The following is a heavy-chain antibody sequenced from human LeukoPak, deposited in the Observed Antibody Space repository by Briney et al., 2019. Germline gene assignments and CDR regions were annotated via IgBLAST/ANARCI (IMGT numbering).Heavy chain of an antibody. CDR3: AKDEYCGGDCYIQH. J-gene: IGHJ1*01. CDR2: ISGSGGST. CDR1: GFTFSTYA. V-gene: IGHV3-23*01. Sequence: GGSLRLSCAASGFTFSTYAMSWVRQAPGRGLEWISAISGSGGSTFYTDAVKGRFTISRDNSKNTLYLQMNSLRAEDTAVYYCAKDEYCGGDCYIQHWGQGTLVTVSS. D-gene: IGHD2-21*02.